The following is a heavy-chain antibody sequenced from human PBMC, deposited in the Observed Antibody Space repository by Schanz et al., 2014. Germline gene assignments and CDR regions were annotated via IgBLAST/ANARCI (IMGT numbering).Heavy chain of an antibody. Sequence: QVQLVQSGAEVKKPGASVKVSCKASGYTFVSYSMHWVRQAPGQGLEWMGMINPSGGSTTYAQKFQGRVTMTTDTSTSTSYMELTSLRFDDTAVYYCARDFSAYVGNYFDYWGQGTLVIVSS. CDR3: ARDFSAYVGNYFDY. J-gene: IGHJ4*02. V-gene: IGHV1-46*01. D-gene: IGHD5-12*01. CDR1: GYTFVSYS. CDR2: INPSGGST.